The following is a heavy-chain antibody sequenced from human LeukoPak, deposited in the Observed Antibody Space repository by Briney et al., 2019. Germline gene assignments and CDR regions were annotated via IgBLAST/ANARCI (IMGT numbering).Heavy chain of an antibody. CDR2: IYSGGNT. V-gene: IGHV3-53*01. CDR1: GLTVSSNY. J-gene: IGHJ4*02. D-gene: IGHD1-7*01. Sequence: GGSLRLSCAASGLTVSSNYMSWVRQAPGKGLEWISVIYSGGNTYYADSVKGRFTISRDNSKNTLYLQMNSLRAEDTAVYYCAKDGKTRNWNYFQAKPVYWGQGTLVTVSS. CDR3: AKDGKTRNWNYFQAKPVY.